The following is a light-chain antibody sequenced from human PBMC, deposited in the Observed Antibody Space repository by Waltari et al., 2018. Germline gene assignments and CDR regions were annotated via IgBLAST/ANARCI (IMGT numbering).Light chain of an antibody. CDR1: QSILYSYNNKNY. J-gene: IGKJ1*01. CDR3: HQYSSSPLT. Sequence: DIVLTQSPDSLPVSLGERATINCKSSQSILYSYNNKNYLAWYQQKPGQPPKAVIYWASRRECGVPDRFSGSGTGTDFTLTISSLQAEDVEIYYCHQYSSSPLTFGQGTKVEIK. CDR2: WAS. V-gene: IGKV4-1*01.